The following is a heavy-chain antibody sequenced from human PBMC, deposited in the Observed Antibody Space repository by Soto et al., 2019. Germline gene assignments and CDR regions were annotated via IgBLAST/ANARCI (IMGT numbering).Heavy chain of an antibody. CDR1: GFTFSSYA. V-gene: IGHV3-23*01. CDR2: ISGSGGST. CDR3: AKKTWFGEVNYYYYGMDV. D-gene: IGHD3-10*01. Sequence: PGESLKISCAASGFTFSSYAMSWVRQAPGKGLEWVSAISGSGGSTYYADSVKGRFTISRDNSKNTLYLQMNSLRAEDTAVYYCAKKTWFGEVNYYYYGMDVWGQGTTVTVSS. J-gene: IGHJ6*02.